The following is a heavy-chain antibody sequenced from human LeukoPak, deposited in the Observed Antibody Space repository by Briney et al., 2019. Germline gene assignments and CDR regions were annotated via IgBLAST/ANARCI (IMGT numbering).Heavy chain of an antibody. CDR2: INHRGST. CDR1: GGSFSGYY. J-gene: IGHJ4*02. Sequence: PSETLSLTCAVYGGSFSGYYWSWIRQPPGKGQEWIGEINHRGSTNYNPSLKSRVTISVDTSKNQFSLKLSSVTAADTAVYYCARSPSGSGWYQGGIDYWGQGTLVTVSS. D-gene: IGHD6-19*01. CDR3: ARSPSGSGWYQGGIDY. V-gene: IGHV4-34*01.